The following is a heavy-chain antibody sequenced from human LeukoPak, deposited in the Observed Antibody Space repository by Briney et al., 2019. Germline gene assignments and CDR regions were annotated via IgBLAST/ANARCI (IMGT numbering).Heavy chain of an antibody. CDR1: GGSISSGGYS. V-gene: IGHV4-30-2*01. D-gene: IGHD3-16*01. CDR3: ASIGFGGPIDY. J-gene: IGHJ4*02. Sequence: SETLSLTCAVSGGSISSGGYSWSWIRQPPGKGLEWIGYIYHSGSTYYNPSLKSRVTISVDRSKNQFSLKLSSVTAADTAVYYCASIGFGGPIDYWGQGTLVTVSS. CDR2: IYHSGST.